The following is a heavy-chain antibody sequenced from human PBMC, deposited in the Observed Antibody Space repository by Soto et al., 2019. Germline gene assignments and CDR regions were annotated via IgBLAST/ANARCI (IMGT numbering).Heavy chain of an antibody. J-gene: IGHJ5*02. Sequence: GGSLRLSCAASGFTFSDHCMDWVRQAPGKGLEWVGRIKSVTDGGTIDYAAPVKGRFIISRDDSKKTLYLQMDSLKTEDTGVYFCTTTRYSSGWYPFDPWGQGTQVTVSS. CDR2: IKSVTDGGTI. D-gene: IGHD6-19*01. V-gene: IGHV3-15*01. CDR3: TTTRYSSGWYPFDP. CDR1: GFTFSDHC.